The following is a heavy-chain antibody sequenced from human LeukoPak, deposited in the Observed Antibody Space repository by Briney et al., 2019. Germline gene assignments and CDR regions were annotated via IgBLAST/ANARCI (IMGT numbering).Heavy chain of an antibody. Sequence: SETLSLTCAVYGGSFSGYYWSWIRQPPGKGLEWIGEINHSGSTNYNPSLKSRVTISVDTSKNQFSLKLSSVTAADTALYYCARDGRFRGSGAFDIWGQGTMLTVSS. J-gene: IGHJ3*02. D-gene: IGHD6-25*01. CDR1: GGSFSGYY. CDR2: INHSGST. CDR3: ARDGRFRGSGAFDI. V-gene: IGHV4-34*01.